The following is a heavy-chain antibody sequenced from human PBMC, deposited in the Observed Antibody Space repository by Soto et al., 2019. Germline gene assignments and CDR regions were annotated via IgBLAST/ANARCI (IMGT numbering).Heavy chain of an antibody. CDR1: GYSFTSYW. CDR2: IYPGDSDT. Sequence: GESLKISCKGSGYSFTSYWIGWVRQMPGKGLEWMGIIYPGDSDTRYSPSFQGQVTISADKSISTAHLQWSSLKASDTAMYYCARQLTSAYDFWSVGNYYGMDVWGQGTTVTVSS. V-gene: IGHV5-51*01. D-gene: IGHD3-3*01. J-gene: IGHJ6*02. CDR3: ARQLTSAYDFWSVGNYYGMDV.